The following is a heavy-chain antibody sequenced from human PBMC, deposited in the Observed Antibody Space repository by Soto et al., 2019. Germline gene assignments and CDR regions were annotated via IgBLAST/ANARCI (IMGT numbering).Heavy chain of an antibody. CDR2: ISSDGSHD. Sequence: GGSLRLSCAASGFTFSDYGMHWVRQTPGKGLEWVAVISSDGSHDFYTDSVKGRFTISRDNARNTLSLQMNSLRADDTAVYYCARLSGDHSAFFSYGMDAWGQGTTVTVSS. CDR1: GFTFSDYG. J-gene: IGHJ6*02. D-gene: IGHD2-21*01. CDR3: ARLSGDHSAFFSYGMDA. V-gene: IGHV3-30*03.